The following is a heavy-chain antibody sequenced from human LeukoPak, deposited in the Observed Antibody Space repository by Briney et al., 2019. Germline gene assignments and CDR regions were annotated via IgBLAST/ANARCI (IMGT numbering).Heavy chain of an antibody. D-gene: IGHD6-13*01. CDR2: IGTAGDT. J-gene: IGHJ4*02. CDR3: ARAKFVAAAGLFDY. CDR1: GFTFSGYD. Sequence: GGSLRLSCAASGFTFSGYDMHWVRQATGKGLEWVSAIGTAGDTYYPGSVKGRFTISRENAKNSLYLQMNSLRAGDTAVYYCARAKFVAAAGLFDYWGQGTLVTVSS. V-gene: IGHV3-13*01.